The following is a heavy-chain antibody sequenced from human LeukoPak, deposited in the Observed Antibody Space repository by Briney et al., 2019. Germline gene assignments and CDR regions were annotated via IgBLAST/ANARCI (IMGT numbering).Heavy chain of an antibody. CDR3: SSDSYGSTFQH. Sequence: SETLSLTCSVSGGSISSGGYSWSWIRQPPGKGLEWIGYIYHSGSTYYNPSLKSRVTISVDRSKNQFSLKLSSVTAADTAVYYCSSDSYGSTFQHWGQGTLVTVSS. J-gene: IGHJ1*01. CDR1: GGSISSGGYS. V-gene: IGHV4-30-2*01. D-gene: IGHD5-18*01. CDR2: IYHSGST.